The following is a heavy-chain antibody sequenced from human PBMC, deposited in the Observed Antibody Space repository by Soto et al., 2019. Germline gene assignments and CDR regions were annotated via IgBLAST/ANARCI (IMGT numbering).Heavy chain of an antibody. CDR3: ARADSVLVAKGFDL. J-gene: IGHJ4*02. Sequence: SETLSLTCAVYGGSFSGYYWSWIRQPPGKGLEWIGEINHSGSTNYNPSLKSRVTISVDKSNNQFSLNLTSVTAADTAVYYCARADSVLVAKGFDLWGQGTLVTVSS. D-gene: IGHD2-8*02. V-gene: IGHV4-34*01. CDR1: GGSFSGYY. CDR2: INHSGST.